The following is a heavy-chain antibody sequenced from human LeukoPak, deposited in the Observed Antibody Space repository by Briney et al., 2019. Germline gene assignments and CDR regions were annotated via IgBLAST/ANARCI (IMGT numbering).Heavy chain of an antibody. Sequence: SETLSLTCTVSGGSISNYFWIWIRQPPGKGLEWIGYIYYSGNTNSNPSLKSRVTISVDTSKNHFSLKLRSVTAADTAVYYCARATEGYCSGGSCARSPDYFDYWGQGTLVTVSS. CDR3: ARATEGYCSGGSCARSPDYFDY. CDR2: IYYSGNT. D-gene: IGHD2-15*01. V-gene: IGHV4-59*01. CDR1: GGSISNYF. J-gene: IGHJ4*02.